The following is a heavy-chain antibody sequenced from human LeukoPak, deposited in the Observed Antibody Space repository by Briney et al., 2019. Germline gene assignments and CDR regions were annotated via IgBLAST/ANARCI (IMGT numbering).Heavy chain of an antibody. Sequence: GGSLRLSCAASGFTFSGYSMNWVRQAPGKGPEWVSSISTGSNYIYYADSVKGRFTISRDNAKNSLYLQMNSLRAEDTVVYYCARGSSSLDYWGQGTLVTVSS. V-gene: IGHV3-21*01. D-gene: IGHD6-13*01. CDR3: ARGSSSLDY. CDR1: GFTFSGYS. J-gene: IGHJ4*02. CDR2: ISTGSNYI.